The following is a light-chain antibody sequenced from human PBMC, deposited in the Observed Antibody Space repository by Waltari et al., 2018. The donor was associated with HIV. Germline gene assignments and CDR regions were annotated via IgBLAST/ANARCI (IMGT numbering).Light chain of an antibody. J-gene: IGLJ2*01. CDR1: NIGSKI. CDR2: RDS. Sequence: SYGLTQPVSVSVALGQTARITCGGDNIGSKIVHWYQQKPGQAPVLVRYRDSNRPSGIPERFSGSNSGNTATLTINRAQAGDEADYYCQLWDSSTVVFGGGTKLTV. CDR3: QLWDSSTVV. V-gene: IGLV3-9*01.